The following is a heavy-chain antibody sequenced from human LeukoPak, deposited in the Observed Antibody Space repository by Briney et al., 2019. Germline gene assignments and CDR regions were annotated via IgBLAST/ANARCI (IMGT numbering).Heavy chain of an antibody. CDR2: ISNNGGSS. CDR3: AKDGEYYGSGSIFRFDY. V-gene: IGHV3-64D*09. Sequence: GGSLRLSCSASGFTFSAYAMYWVRQAPGKGLEYVSGISNNGGSSFYADSVKGRFTISRDNSKNTLYLQMSSLRAEDTAVYYCAKDGEYYGSGSIFRFDYWGQGTLVTVSS. CDR1: GFTFSAYA. J-gene: IGHJ4*02. D-gene: IGHD3-10*01.